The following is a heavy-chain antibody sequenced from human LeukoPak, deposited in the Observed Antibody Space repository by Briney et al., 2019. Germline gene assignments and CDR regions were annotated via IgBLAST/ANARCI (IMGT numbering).Heavy chain of an antibody. D-gene: IGHD3-10*01. CDR2: IRYDGSNK. CDR3: AKVGYYGSGSYYPYYYYYMDV. J-gene: IGHJ6*03. V-gene: IGHV3-30*02. Sequence: GGSLRLSCAASGFTFSSYGIHWVRQVPGKGLEWVAFIRYDGSNKYYADSVKGRFTTSRDNSKNTLYLQMNSLRAEDTAVYYCAKVGYYGSGSYYPYYYYYMDVWGKGTTVTISS. CDR1: GFTFSSYG.